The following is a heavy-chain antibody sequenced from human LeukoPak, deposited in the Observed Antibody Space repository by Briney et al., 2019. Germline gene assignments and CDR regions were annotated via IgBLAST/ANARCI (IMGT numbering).Heavy chain of an antibody. D-gene: IGHD1-26*01. CDR2: INPNSGGT. V-gene: IGHV1-2*02. CDR3: ARNPPYSGSYGGDDDYFDY. J-gene: IGHJ4*02. Sequence: GASVKVSCKASGYTFTGYYMHWVRQAPGQGREWMGWINPNSGGTNYAQKFQGRVTMTRDTSISTAYMELSSLRSDDTAVYYCARNPPYSGSYGGDDDYFDYWGQGTLVTVSS. CDR1: GYTFTGYY.